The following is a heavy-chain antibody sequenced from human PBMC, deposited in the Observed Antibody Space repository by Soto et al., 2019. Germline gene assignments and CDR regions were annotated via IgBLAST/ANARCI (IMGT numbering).Heavy chain of an antibody. CDR2: IDPSDSYT. CDR3: ARPIAVSGTGYYYFDY. D-gene: IGHD6-19*01. Sequence: PGESLKISCKATGYSFTDYWITWVRQMPVKGLEWMGRIDPSDSYTNYSPSLQGHVTISADKSISTAYLQWSSLKASDTAMYYCARPIAVSGTGYYYFDYWGQGTLVTVSS. CDR1: GYSFTDYW. J-gene: IGHJ4*02. V-gene: IGHV5-10-1*01.